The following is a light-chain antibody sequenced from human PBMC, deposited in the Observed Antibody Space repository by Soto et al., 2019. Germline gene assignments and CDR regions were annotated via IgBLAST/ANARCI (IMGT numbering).Light chain of an antibody. J-gene: IGKJ1*01. CDR2: DAS. V-gene: IGKV1-5*01. CDR1: QTISSW. Sequence: DIPMTQSPSTLSASVGDRVTITCRASQTISSWLAWYQQKPGKAPKLLIYDASSLESGVPSRFSGSGSGTEFTLTISSLQPDDFATYYCQQYNRHSEWTFGQGTKVEIK. CDR3: QQYNRHSEWT.